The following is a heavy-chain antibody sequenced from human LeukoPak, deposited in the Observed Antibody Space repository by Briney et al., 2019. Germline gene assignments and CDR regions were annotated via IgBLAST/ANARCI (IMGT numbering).Heavy chain of an antibody. J-gene: IGHJ4*02. Sequence: SETLSLTCTVSGGSISSYYWSWIRQPAGKGLEWIGRIYTSGSTNYNPSLKSRVTISVDTSKNQFSLKLSSVTAADTAVYYCAREPNYCSGGSCYEYYFDYWGRGTLVTVSS. CDR3: AREPNYCSGGSCYEYYFDY. CDR2: IYTSGST. V-gene: IGHV4-4*07. D-gene: IGHD2-15*01. CDR1: GGSISSYY.